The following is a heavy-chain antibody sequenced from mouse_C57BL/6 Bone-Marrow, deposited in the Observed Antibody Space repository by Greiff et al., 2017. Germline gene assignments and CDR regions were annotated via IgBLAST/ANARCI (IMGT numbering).Heavy chain of an antibody. D-gene: IGHD1-1*02. CDR3: ARKGPLWPRVAMDY. CDR2: ISDGGSYT. CDR1: GFTFSSYA. J-gene: IGHJ4*01. Sequence: VQLKESGGGLVKPGGSLKLSCAASGFTFSSYAMSWVRQTPEKRLEWVATISDGGSYTAYPDNVKGRVTISRDNAKNNLYLQMSNLKSEDTAMSYWARKGPLWPRVAMDYWGQGTSVTVSS. V-gene: IGHV5-4*01.